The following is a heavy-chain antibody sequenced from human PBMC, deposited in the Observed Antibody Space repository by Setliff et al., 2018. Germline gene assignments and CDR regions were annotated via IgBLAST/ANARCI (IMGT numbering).Heavy chain of an antibody. CDR3: ARDHRYSGYDWSHPVAFDM. J-gene: IGHJ3*02. Sequence: PGESLKISCVGSGFTFNAYSVNWVRQAPGKGLEWVSSISKSSSYIDYTDSVKGRFTISRDNAKNSLYLQMNSLRVEDTAVYYCARDHRYSGYDWSHPVAFDMWGQGTLVTVSS. CDR2: ISKSSSYI. V-gene: IGHV3-21*06. D-gene: IGHD5-12*01. CDR1: GFTFNAYS.